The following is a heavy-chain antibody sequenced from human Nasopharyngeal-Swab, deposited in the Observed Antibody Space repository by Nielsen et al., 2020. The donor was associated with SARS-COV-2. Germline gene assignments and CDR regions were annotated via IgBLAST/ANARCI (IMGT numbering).Heavy chain of an antibody. V-gene: IGHV4-4*02. CDR3: ARDFPQILSGYISDALDI. D-gene: IGHD3-9*01. Sequence: GSLRLSCTVSGGSISLDNWWTWVRQSPGQGLEWIGEIHHSGRTKSNPSLKSRVAISVDKSNNQFSLKLTSVTAADTAVYYCARDFPQILSGYISDALDIWGPGTMVTVSS. CDR1: GGSISLDNW. CDR2: IHHSGRT. J-gene: IGHJ3*02.